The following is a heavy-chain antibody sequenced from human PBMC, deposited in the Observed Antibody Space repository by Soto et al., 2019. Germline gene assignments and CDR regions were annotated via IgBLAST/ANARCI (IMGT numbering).Heavy chain of an antibody. CDR1: TDSSSFTNSY. CDR3: ARHRIEVVWRGFDF. Sequence: PAGTLYLTCTVSTDSSSFTNSYWGWIRQPPGKGLQWIGSSSYNGGTFYNPSLKGRVVISFDTSKKQSSLQVTSVTAADTAVYFCARHRIEVVWRGFDFWGQGSPVTVSS. D-gene: IGHD3-10*01. CDR2: SSYNGGT. J-gene: IGHJ4*02. V-gene: IGHV4-39*01.